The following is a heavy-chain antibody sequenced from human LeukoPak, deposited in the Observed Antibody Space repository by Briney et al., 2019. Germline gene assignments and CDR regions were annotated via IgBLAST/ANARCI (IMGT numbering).Heavy chain of an antibody. Sequence: PGGSLRLSCEASGFTFSTYNMNWVRQAPGKRLEWVSSITSSSTYAFYADSVKGRFTISRDNAKSSLSLQINNLRAEDTAVYYCARDPYSGHYGNDYYYYMDVWGKGTTVTISS. D-gene: IGHD5-12*01. J-gene: IGHJ6*03. CDR1: GFTFSTYN. CDR3: ARDPYSGHYGNDYYYYMDV. CDR2: ITSSSTYA. V-gene: IGHV3-21*01.